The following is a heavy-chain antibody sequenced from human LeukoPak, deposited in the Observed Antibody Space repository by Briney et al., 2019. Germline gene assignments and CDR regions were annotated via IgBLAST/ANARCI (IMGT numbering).Heavy chain of an antibody. J-gene: IGHJ4*02. CDR3: ASAGHDGIGYKVC. CDR1: GGSISTYY. V-gene: IGHV4-59*12. Sequence: PSETLSLTCTVSGGSISTYYWNWIRQPPGKGLEWIGYIYYSGSTNYNPSLKSRVTISVDKSKNQFSLRLSSVTAADTAVYYCASAGHDGIGYKVCWGQGTLVTVSS. D-gene: IGHD3-22*01. CDR2: IYYSGST.